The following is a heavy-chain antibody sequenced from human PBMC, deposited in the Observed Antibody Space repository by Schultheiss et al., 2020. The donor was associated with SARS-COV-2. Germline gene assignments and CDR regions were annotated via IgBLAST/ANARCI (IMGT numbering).Heavy chain of an antibody. CDR2: INHSGST. V-gene: IGHV4-34*01. D-gene: IGHD3-10*01. CDR1: GGSFSGYY. J-gene: IGHJ5*02. Sequence: SETLSLTCAVYGGSFSGYYWSWIRQPPGKGLEWIGEINHSGSTNYNPSLKSRVTMSVDTSKNQFSLKLSSVTAADTAVYYCARGRITMVRGVRNWFDPWGQGTLVTVSS. CDR3: ARGRITMVRGVRNWFDP.